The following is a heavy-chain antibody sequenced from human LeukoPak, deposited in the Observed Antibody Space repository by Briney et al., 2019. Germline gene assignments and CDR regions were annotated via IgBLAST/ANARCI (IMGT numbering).Heavy chain of an antibody. V-gene: IGHV3-30*02. CDR1: GFTFSSYG. Sequence: GGSLRLSRAASGFTFSSYGMHWVRQAPGKGLEWVAFIRYDGSNKYYADSVKGRFTISRDNAKNSLYLQMNSLRAEDTAVYYCATLRGIYYDSSGYYLDYWGQGTLVTVSS. CDR2: IRYDGSNK. D-gene: IGHD3-22*01. J-gene: IGHJ4*02. CDR3: ATLRGIYYDSSGYYLDY.